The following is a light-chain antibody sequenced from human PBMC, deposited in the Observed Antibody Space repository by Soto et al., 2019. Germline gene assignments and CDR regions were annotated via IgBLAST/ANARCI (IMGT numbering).Light chain of an antibody. CDR3: QQYNHWPRMLS. CDR1: QSLSSN. CDR2: ATS. V-gene: IGKV3-15*01. J-gene: IGKJ4*01. Sequence: EIVLTQSPATLYVSPGETATLPCRASQSLSSNVAWYQQRPRQAPRLLIYATSSRASDVPARFSGTGSGTEFTLTIASLQSEDFAIYYCQQYNHWPRMLSFGGGTKVDIK.